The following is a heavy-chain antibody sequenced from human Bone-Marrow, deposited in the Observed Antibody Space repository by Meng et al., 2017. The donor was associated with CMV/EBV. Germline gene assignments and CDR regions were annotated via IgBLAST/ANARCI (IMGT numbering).Heavy chain of an antibody. CDR3: ANLRSAVGATRDDY. CDR1: GFTFSSYS. CDR2: ISSSSYI. V-gene: IGHV3-21*04. J-gene: IGHJ4*02. D-gene: IGHD1-26*01. Sequence: GESLKISCAASGFTFSSYSMNWVRQAPGKGLEWVSSISSSSYIYYADSVKGRFTISRDNAKNSLYLQMNSLRAEDTAVYYCANLRSAVGATRDDYWGQGTLVTVSS.